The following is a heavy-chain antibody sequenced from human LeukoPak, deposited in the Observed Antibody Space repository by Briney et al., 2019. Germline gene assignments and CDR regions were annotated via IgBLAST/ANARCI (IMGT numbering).Heavy chain of an antibody. J-gene: IGHJ6*02. D-gene: IGHD3-10*01. V-gene: IGHV1-8*02. CDR2: MNPNSGNT. CDR3: ARVTMVRGAIHYYYYGMDV. CDR1: GYTFTSYY. Sequence: ASVTVSCKASGYTFTSYYMHWVRQAPGQGLEWMGWMNPNSGNTGYAQKFQGRVTMTRNTSISTAYMELSSLRSEDTAVYYCARVTMVRGAIHYYYYGMDVWGQGTTVTVSS.